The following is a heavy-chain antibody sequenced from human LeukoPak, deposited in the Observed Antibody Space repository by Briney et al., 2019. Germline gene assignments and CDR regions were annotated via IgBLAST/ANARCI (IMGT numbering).Heavy chain of an antibody. CDR3: ARILTVLRFCDY. CDR1: GYTFTDYW. CDR2: VWPVDFRA. V-gene: IGHV5-51*01. J-gene: IGHJ4*02. D-gene: IGHD3-3*01. Sequence: GESLKISCKASGYTFTDYWIGWVRQMPGKGLEWMGIVWPVDFRAMYSPSFQGQVTISVDKSITTAYLQWDSLKASDTAMYYCARILTVLRFCDYWGQGTLVTVSS.